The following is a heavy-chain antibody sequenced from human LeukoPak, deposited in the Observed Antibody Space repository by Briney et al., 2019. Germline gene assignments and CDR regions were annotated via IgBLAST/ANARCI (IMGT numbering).Heavy chain of an antibody. D-gene: IGHD6-13*01. CDR1: GYTFTSYG. V-gene: IGHV1-18*01. Sequence: ASVKVSCKASGYTFTSYGISWVRQAPGQGLEWMGWISAYSGDTNYAQKFQGRATMTTDTSTSTAYMELSSLRSEDTAVYYCANGIAAAATDDVSYYYYHMDDWGQGTTVTVSS. J-gene: IGHJ6*03. CDR2: ISAYSGDT. CDR3: ANGIAAAATDDVSYYYYHMDD.